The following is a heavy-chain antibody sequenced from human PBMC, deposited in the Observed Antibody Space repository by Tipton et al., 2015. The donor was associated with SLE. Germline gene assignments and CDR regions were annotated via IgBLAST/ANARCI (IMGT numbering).Heavy chain of an antibody. CDR1: GGSFSGYS. D-gene: IGHD3-3*01. CDR2: ISHSGST. CDR3: ARDRSAYYPYWYFDL. Sequence: ILSLTCGVNGGSFSGYSWSWIRQPPGKGLEWIGEISHSGSTNYNPSLKNRVTISVDTSKNQFSLKLSSVTAADTAVYYCARDRSAYYPYWYFDLWGRGTLVTVSS. J-gene: IGHJ2*01. V-gene: IGHV4-34*01.